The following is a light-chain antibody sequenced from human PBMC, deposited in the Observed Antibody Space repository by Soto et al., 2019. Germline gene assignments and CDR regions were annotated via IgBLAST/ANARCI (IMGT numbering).Light chain of an antibody. V-gene: IGKV1-33*01. Sequence: DIQMTQSPSSLSASVGDRVTITCQASQDISNYLNWYQQKPGKAPKLLLYDASNLETGVPSRFIGSGSGTDFTFTISSLQPEDIATYYCQQYDNLPVTFGQGTKLEIK. CDR3: QQYDNLPVT. CDR2: DAS. J-gene: IGKJ2*01. CDR1: QDISNY.